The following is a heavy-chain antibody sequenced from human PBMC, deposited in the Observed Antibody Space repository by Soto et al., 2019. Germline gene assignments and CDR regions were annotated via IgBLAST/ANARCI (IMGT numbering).Heavy chain of an antibody. D-gene: IGHD3-16*01. CDR1: GFTFSSFA. CDR2: ISSSGGTT. V-gene: IGHV3-23*01. J-gene: IGHJ4*02. Sequence: EVQLLESGGGLVQPGGSLSLSCAVSGFTFSSFAMSWVRQAPGKGLEWVSVISSSGGTTYYADSVKGRFTISRDNSKNTLYLHMNSVRAADTAVYYCARDYSYACDYWGQGTLVTVSS. CDR3: ARDYSYACDY.